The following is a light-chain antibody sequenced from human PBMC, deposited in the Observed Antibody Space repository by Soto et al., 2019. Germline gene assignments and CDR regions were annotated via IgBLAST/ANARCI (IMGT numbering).Light chain of an antibody. V-gene: IGKV3-20*01. CDR1: QSVSSNY. J-gene: IGKJ2*03. Sequence: EIVLTQSPGTLSLSPGERATLSCRASQSVSSNYLAWYQQKLGQAPRLLIYGASSRATGIPDRFSGSGSGTDFTLTISRLEPEDFAVYYCQQYGNSPRYSFGQGTKLEIK. CDR3: QQYGNSPRYS. CDR2: GAS.